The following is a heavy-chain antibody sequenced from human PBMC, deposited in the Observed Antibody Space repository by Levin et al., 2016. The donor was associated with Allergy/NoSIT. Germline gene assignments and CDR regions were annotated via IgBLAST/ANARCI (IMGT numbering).Heavy chain of an antibody. CDR2: INPGGNEK. V-gene: IGHV3-7*04. CDR3: ARDPAAWDY. J-gene: IGHJ4*02. Sequence: GESLKISCAASGFSFSTYWMSWVRQAPGKGLEWVANINPGGNEKYYVDSVAGRFTISRDNAKKALYLQMHSLRAEDTAVYYCARDPAAWDYWGRGTLVTVSS. CDR1: GFSFSTYW.